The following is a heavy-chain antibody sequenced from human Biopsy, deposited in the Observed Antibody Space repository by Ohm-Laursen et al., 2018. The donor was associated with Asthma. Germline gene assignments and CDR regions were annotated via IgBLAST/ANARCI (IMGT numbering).Heavy chain of an antibody. CDR3: ARPSGTNPHYFDY. D-gene: IGHD1/OR15-1a*01. V-gene: IGHV1-46*01. J-gene: IGHJ4*02. CDR2: FNPSGGST. Sequence: ASVEVSCKASRYSFTSDYIHWVRQAPGQGLEWMGIFNPSGGSTSYAQKFQGRVTMTRDTSTSTVYMELSSLRSEDTAVYYCARPSGTNPHYFDYWGQGTLVTVSS. CDR1: RYSFTSDY.